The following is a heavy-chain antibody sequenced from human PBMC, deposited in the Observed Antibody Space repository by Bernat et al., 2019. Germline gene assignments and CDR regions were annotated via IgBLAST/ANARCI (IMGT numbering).Heavy chain of an antibody. D-gene: IGHD2-21*02. CDR1: GFTFSSYA. CDR3: ARDPDIVVVTAPGY. J-gene: IGHJ4*02. CDR2: ISYDGSNK. V-gene: IGHV3-30*07. Sequence: QVQLVESGGGVVQPGRSLRLSCAASGFTFSSYAMHWVRQAPGKGLEWVAVISYDGSNKYYADSVKGRFTISRDNAKNSLYLQMNSLRAEDTAVYYCARDPDIVVVTAPGYWGQGTLVTVSS.